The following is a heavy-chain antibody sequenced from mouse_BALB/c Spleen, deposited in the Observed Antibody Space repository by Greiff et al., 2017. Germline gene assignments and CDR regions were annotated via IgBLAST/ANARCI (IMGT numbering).Heavy chain of an antibody. D-gene: IGHD2-4*01. V-gene: IGHV1-5*01. J-gene: IGHJ2*01. CDR2: IYPGNSDT. CDR3: ARRGMITKGYFDD. CDR1: GYSFTSYW. Sequence: VQLQQSGTVLARPGASVKMSCKASGYSFTSYWMHWVKQRPGQGLEWIGAIYPGNSDTSYNQKFKGKAKLTAVTSASTAYMELSSLTNEDSAVYYCARRGMITKGYFDDWGQGTTLTVSS.